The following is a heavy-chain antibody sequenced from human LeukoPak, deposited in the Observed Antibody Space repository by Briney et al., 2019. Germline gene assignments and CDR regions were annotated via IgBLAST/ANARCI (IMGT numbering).Heavy chain of an antibody. CDR3: AKDRTMVSGVAGDAFDI. J-gene: IGHJ3*02. CDR1: GFTFSSYA. D-gene: IGHD3-10*01. V-gene: IGHV3-23*01. Sequence: GGSLRLSCAASGFTFSSYAMTWVRQAPGKGLECISAISGSGGSTYYADSVKGRFTISRDNSKNTLHLQMNSLRAEDTAVYYCAKDRTMVSGVAGDAFDIWGQGTMVTVSS. CDR2: ISGSGGST.